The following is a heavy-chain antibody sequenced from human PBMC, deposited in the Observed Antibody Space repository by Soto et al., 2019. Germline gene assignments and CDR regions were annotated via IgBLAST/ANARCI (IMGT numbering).Heavy chain of an antibody. CDR3: ARMLRPRIEKGLEHTFFDP. J-gene: IGHJ5*02. V-gene: IGHV4-30-4*01. Sequence: SETLSLTCTVSGGSVSTGAYFWSWIRQSPGKGLEWIAYISDIGSTSYYNPSLKSRLSISVDTSKNQFSLNLNSVTAADTAVYYCARMLRPRIEKGLEHTFFDPWGRGTLVTVSS. D-gene: IGHD1-1*01. CDR2: ISDIGSTS. CDR1: GGSVSTGAYF.